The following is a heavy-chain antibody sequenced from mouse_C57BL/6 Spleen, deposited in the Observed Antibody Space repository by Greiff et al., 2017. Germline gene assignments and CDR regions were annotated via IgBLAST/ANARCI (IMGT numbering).Heavy chain of an antibody. CDR1: GFTFSSYT. D-gene: IGHD2-10*02. J-gene: IGHJ2*01. CDR2: ISGGGGNT. Sequence: EVHLVESGGGLVKPGGSLKLSCAASGFTFSSYTMSWVRQTPEKRLEWVATISGGGGNTYYPDSVKGRFTISRDNAKNTLYLQMSSLRSEDTALYYCARQGYGNYFDYWGQGTTLTVSS. V-gene: IGHV5-9*01. CDR3: ARQGYGNYFDY.